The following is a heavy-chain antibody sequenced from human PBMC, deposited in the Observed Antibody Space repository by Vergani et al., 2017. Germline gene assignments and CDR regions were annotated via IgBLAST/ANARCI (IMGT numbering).Heavy chain of an antibody. V-gene: IGHV4-39*01. Sequence: QLQLQESDPGLVKPSETLSLTCTVSGDSISSRNCYWGWIRQPPGKGLEWIGSLFYGATAYYNPSLESRVIISIVTSKNQFSLRLSSVTAADTAVYYCARGETRTDWFDPWGQGTLVTVSS. CDR1: GDSISSRNCY. D-gene: IGHD3/OR15-3a*01. J-gene: IGHJ5*02. CDR2: LFYGATA. CDR3: ARGETRTDWFDP.